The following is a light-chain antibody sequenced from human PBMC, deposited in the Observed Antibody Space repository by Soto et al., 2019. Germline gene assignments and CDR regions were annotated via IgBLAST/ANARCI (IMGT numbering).Light chain of an antibody. CDR3: SSYTSSNTLEV. CDR1: SRDVGGSNY. J-gene: IGLJ1*01. CDR2: EVS. Sequence: QSVLIQPASVSGSPGQSITISCTGTSRDVGGSNYVSWYQHHPHRAPKLLIYEVSYRPSGVSSRFSGSKSGNTASLTISGLQAEDEADYYCSSYTSSNTLEVFGGGPKVTV. V-gene: IGLV2-14*01.